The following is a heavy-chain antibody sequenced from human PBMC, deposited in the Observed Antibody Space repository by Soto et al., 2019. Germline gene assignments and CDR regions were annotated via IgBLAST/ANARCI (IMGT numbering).Heavy chain of an antibody. Sequence: EVQLVESGGGLVLPGESLKLSCAASGFTLSGSAVHWVRQASGKGLEWVGRIRSKTHNYATDYIASVKGRFTMSRDDSNNTAYLQMNGLKTDDTAVYYCTRSGGSYSFGYWGQGTLVTVSS. J-gene: IGHJ4*02. CDR2: IRSKTHNYAT. D-gene: IGHD1-26*01. V-gene: IGHV3-73*02. CDR1: GFTLSGSA. CDR3: TRSGGSYSFGY.